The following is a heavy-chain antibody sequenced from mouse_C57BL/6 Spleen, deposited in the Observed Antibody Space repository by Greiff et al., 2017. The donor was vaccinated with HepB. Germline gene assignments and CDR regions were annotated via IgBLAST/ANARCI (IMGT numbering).Heavy chain of an antibody. CDR2: IYPGSGNT. CDR3: ACGSKREFSY. CDR1: GYTFTDYY. D-gene: IGHD1-1*01. V-gene: IGHV1-76*01. J-gene: IGHJ3*01. Sequence: QVQLKESGAELVRPGASVKLSCKASGYTFTDYYINWVKQRPGQGLEWIARIYPGSGNTYYNEKFKGKATLTTEKSSSTAYMQLSSLTSEDAAVYFCACGSKREFSYWGQGTLVTVSA.